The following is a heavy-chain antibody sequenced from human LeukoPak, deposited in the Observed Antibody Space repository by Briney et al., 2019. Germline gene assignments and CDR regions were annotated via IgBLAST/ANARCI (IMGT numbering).Heavy chain of an antibody. CDR1: GGSFSGYY. CDR2: INHSGST. D-gene: IGHD3-10*01. J-gene: IGHJ4*02. CDR3: ARGFGKAAYDYGSGSQDQGPEGKYYFDY. Sequence: SETLSLTCAVYGGSFSGYYWSWIRQPPGKGLEWIGEINHSGSTNYNPSLKSRVTISVDTSKTQFSLKLSSATAADRAVDYCARGFGKAAYDYGSGSQDQGPEGKYYFDYWGQGTLVTVSS. V-gene: IGHV4-34*01.